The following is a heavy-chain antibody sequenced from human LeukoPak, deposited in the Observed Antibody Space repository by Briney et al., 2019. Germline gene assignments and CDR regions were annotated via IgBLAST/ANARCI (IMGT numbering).Heavy chain of an antibody. D-gene: IGHD3-22*01. Sequence: GGSLRLSCAASGFTFSRYAMSWVRQAPGKGLEWVSGISGSGGSTYYADSVKGRFTISRDNSKNTLYLQMNSLRAEDTAVYHCAKFSEYYYDSSGYYYFDYWGQGTLVTVSS. CDR2: ISGSGGST. CDR3: AKFSEYYYDSSGYYYFDY. J-gene: IGHJ4*02. V-gene: IGHV3-23*01. CDR1: GFTFSRYA.